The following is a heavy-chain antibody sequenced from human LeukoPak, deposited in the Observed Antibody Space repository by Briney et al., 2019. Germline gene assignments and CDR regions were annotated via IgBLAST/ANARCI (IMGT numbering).Heavy chain of an antibody. D-gene: IGHD6-13*01. CDR3: ARGDSSSWYYFDY. V-gene: IGHV4-39*07. Sequence: SETLSLTCSVSGGFISSYYWGWIRQPPGKGLEWIGSIYYSGSTYYNPSLKSRVTISVDTSKNQFSLKLSSVTAADTAVYYCARGDSSSWYYFDYWGQGTLVTVSS. CDR1: GGFISSYY. J-gene: IGHJ4*02. CDR2: IYYSGST.